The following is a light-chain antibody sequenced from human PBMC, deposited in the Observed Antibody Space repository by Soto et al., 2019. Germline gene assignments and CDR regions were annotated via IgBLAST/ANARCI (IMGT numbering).Light chain of an antibody. J-gene: IGKJ1*01. CDR2: ETS. V-gene: IGKV3-20*01. CDR3: QQYCTSPRT. Sequence: EIDLTQSPGTLSLSPGERATLSCRASQSFSSSYLAWYQQKPGQAPRLLIYETSSRATGIPDRFSGSGSQTDVTLTISRLEPEDFAVYYCQQYCTSPRTFGQGTKVEIK. CDR1: QSFSSSY.